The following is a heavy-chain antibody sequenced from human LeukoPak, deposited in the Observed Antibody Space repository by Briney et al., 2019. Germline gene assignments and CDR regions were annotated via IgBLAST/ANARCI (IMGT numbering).Heavy chain of an antibody. J-gene: IGHJ4*02. CDR3: ARVGRIVAPSDY. Sequence: ASVKVSCKASGYTFTSYYMHWVRQAPGQGLEWMGIINPSGGSTSYAQKFQGRVTMTRDMSTSTVYMELSSLRSEDTAVYYCARVGRIVAPSDYWGQGTLVTVSS. CDR1: GYTFTSYY. V-gene: IGHV1-46*01. D-gene: IGHD2-15*01. CDR2: INPSGGST.